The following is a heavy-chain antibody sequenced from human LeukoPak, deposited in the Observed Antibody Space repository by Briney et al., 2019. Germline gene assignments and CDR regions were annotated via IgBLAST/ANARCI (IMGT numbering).Heavy chain of an antibody. CDR1: RGSVTSYY. J-gene: IGHJ4*02. D-gene: IGHD3-10*01. CDR2: IYFSGNT. V-gene: IGHV4-59*02. CDR3: ARLEGWFGELLYPAIDY. Sequence: PSETLSLTCTVSRGSVTSYYWSWIRQPPGKGLEWIGDIYFSGNTKYNPSLQSRVTISLDMSQNQFSLRLRSVTAADTAVYYCARLEGWFGELLYPAIDYWGQGTLVTVSS.